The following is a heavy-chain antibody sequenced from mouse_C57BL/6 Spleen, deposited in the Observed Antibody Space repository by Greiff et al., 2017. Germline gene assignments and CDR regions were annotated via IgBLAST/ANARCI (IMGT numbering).Heavy chain of an antibody. D-gene: IGHD2-5*01. CDR1: GYTFTSYW. Sequence: VQLQQPGAELVRPGSSVKLSCKASGYTFTSYWMHWVKQRPIQGLEWIGNIDPSDSETHYNQKFKDKATLTVDKSSSTAYMQLSSLTSEDSAVYYCAREDLYSNYYYFDYWGQGTTLTVSS. CDR3: AREDLYSNYYYFDY. J-gene: IGHJ2*01. CDR2: IDPSDSET. V-gene: IGHV1-52*01.